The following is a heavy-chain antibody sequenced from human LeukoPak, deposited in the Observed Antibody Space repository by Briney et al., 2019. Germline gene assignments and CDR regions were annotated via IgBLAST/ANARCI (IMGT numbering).Heavy chain of an antibody. J-gene: IGHJ6*03. V-gene: IGHV3-7*01. CDR3: ARDGGTSGYLSPFGYYYYYMDV. CDR2: IKQDGSEK. D-gene: IGHD3-3*01. CDR1: GFTFTDHY. Sequence: GGSLRLSCAASGFTFTDHYMSWVRQAPGKGLEWVANIKQDGSEKYYVDSVKGRFTISRDNAKNSLYLQMNSLRAEDTAVYYCARDGGTSGYLSPFGYYYYYMDVWGKGTTVTVSS.